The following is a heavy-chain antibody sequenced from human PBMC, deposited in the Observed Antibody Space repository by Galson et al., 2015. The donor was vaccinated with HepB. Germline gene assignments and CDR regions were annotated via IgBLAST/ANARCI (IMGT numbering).Heavy chain of an antibody. CDR2: VYYSGVT. J-gene: IGHJ4*02. V-gene: IGHV4-39*01. Sequence: ETLSLTCSVSGASTSSSSYYWNWVRQSPGKGLEWIGSVYYSGVTYYNPSLKSRVTISVDTSKNQFSLRVSSVTAADTAMYYCATEAVGMTIFALARGGQGSLVTVSS. CDR1: GASTSSSSYY. CDR3: ATEAVGMTIFALAR. D-gene: IGHD3-3*01.